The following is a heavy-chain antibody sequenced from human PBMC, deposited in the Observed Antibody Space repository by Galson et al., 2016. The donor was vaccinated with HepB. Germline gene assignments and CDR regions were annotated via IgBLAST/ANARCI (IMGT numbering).Heavy chain of an antibody. Sequence: SVKVSCKASGYTFTSYGISWVRQAPGQGLEWMGWIGAYNGNTNYAQKLQGRVTMTTDTSTSPAYMALRSLSSDDTAVYYSARGRDPYISSSYYFDSWGQGTLVTVSS. J-gene: IGHJ4*02. V-gene: IGHV1-18*01. CDR3: ARGRDPYISSSYYFDS. D-gene: IGHD6-6*01. CDR2: IGAYNGNT. CDR1: GYTFTSYG.